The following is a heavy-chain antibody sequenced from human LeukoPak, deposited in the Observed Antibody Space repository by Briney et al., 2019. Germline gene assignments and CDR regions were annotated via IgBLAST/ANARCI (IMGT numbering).Heavy chain of an antibody. D-gene: IGHD2-15*01. J-gene: IGHJ4*02. CDR3: ARDGGLNTNFDY. V-gene: IGHV3-7*01. CDR1: AFTFSQFA. Sequence: GGSLRLSCAVSAFTFSQFAMHWVRQAPGKGLEGVANTKPDGSAEYYADSVRGRFTTARDNANNFLYLQMNSLRAEDTAVYYCARDGGLNTNFDYWGQGTLVTVSS. CDR2: TKPDGSAE.